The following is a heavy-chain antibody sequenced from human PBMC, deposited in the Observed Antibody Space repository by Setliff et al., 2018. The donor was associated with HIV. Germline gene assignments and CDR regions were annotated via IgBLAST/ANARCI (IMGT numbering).Heavy chain of an antibody. CDR3: AKSQWLRFDILDV. J-gene: IGHJ3*01. CDR1: GFTLSTFW. Sequence: GGSLRLSCAASGFTLSTFWMTWVRQAPGKGLEWVANIKQDGSEKDYVDSVKGRFTISRDNGNSSLFLQMNSLRAEDTAAYYCAKSQWLRFDILDVWGQGTMVTVSS. CDR2: IKQDGSEK. V-gene: IGHV3-7*05. D-gene: IGHD5-12*01.